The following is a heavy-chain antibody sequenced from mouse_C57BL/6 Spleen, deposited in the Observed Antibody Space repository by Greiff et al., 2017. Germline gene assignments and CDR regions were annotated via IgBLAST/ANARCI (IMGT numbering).Heavy chain of an antibody. V-gene: IGHV5-6*01. Sequence: EVHLVESGGDLVKPGGSLKLSCAASGFTFSSYGMSWVRQTPDKRLEWVATISSGGSYTYYPDSVKGRFTISRDNAKNTLYLQMSSLKSEDTAMYYCARDYGNYPFDYWGQGTTLTVSS. CDR1: GFTFSSYG. CDR2: ISSGGSYT. D-gene: IGHD2-1*01. CDR3: ARDYGNYPFDY. J-gene: IGHJ2*01.